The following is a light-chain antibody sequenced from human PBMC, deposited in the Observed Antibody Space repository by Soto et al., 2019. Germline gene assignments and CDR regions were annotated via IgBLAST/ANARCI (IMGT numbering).Light chain of an antibody. CDR3: QQRNTYPLT. Sequence: DIQLTQSPSFLSASVGDNVTITCRANQGINNYLAWYQQKPGKAPKLLIYAASTLQSGVPSRFSGSGSGTDFTLTISTLQPEDFVIYYCQQRNTYPLTFGGGTKVEIK. V-gene: IGKV1-9*01. J-gene: IGKJ4*01. CDR1: QGINNY. CDR2: AAS.